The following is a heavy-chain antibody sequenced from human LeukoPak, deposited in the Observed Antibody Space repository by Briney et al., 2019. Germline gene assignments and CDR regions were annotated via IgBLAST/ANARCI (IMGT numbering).Heavy chain of an antibody. Sequence: ASVKVSCKASGYTFTSYDINWVRQATGQGLEWMGWMNPNSGNTGYAQKFQGRVTMTRNTSISTAYMELSSLRSEDTAVYYCARRRLTWTANWFDPWDQGTLVTVSS. D-gene: IGHD2-21*02. J-gene: IGHJ5*02. CDR2: MNPNSGNT. CDR3: ARRRLTWTANWFDP. V-gene: IGHV1-8*01. CDR1: GYTFTSYD.